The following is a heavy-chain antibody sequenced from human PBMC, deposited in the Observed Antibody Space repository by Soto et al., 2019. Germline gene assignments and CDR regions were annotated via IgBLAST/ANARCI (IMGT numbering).Heavy chain of an antibody. Sequence: PGESLKISCKGSGYTFTSYWIGWVRQMPGKGLEWMGIIYPGDSETRYSPSFQGQVTISADRSISTAYLQWSSLKASDTAVYYCANEGSLARENYYDSSGYLAFDYWGQGTLVTVSS. D-gene: IGHD3-22*01. V-gene: IGHV5-51*01. CDR1: GYTFTSYW. CDR3: ANEGSLARENYYDSSGYLAFDY. J-gene: IGHJ4*02. CDR2: IYPGDSET.